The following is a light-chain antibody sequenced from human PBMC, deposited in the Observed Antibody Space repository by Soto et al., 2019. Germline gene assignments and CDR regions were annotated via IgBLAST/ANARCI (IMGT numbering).Light chain of an antibody. CDR2: DTD. CDR3: LLSLSGVRV. V-gene: IGLV7-46*01. Sequence: QTVVTQEPSLTVSPGGTVTLTCGSSTGTVTSGHYPSWFQQKPGQAPRTLIYDTDNTHSWTPARFSASLLGGKAALALSGAQAEDEAEYYCLLSLSGVRVFGGGTKVTVL. J-gene: IGLJ2*01. CDR1: TGTVTSGHY.